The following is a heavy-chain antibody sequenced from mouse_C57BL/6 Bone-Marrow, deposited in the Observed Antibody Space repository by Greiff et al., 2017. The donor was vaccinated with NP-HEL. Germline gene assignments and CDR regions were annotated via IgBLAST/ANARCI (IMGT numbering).Heavy chain of an antibody. V-gene: IGHV5-12*01. Sequence: EVKLMESGGGLVQPGGSLKLSCAASGFTFSDYYMYWVRQTPEKRLEWVAYISNGGGSTYYPDTVKGRFTISRDNAKNTLYLQMSRLKSEDTAMYYCARALSLYGAFDYWGQGTTLTVSS. D-gene: IGHD6-5*01. CDR1: GFTFSDYY. J-gene: IGHJ2*01. CDR2: ISNGGGST. CDR3: ARALSLYGAFDY.